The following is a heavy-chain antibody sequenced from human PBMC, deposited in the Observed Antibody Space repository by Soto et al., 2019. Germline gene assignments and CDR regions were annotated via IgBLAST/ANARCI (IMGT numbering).Heavy chain of an antibody. Sequence: PGGSLRLSCAASGFTFSRYVMTWVRQVPGKGLEWVSVISARGGNTYYADFVKGRFTISRDNSENTLYLQMNSLRAEDTAIYFCVKEGSGWYSRGSLDFWGRGTLVTVSS. J-gene: IGHJ4*03. CDR2: ISARGGNT. CDR1: GFTFSRYV. D-gene: IGHD6-19*01. CDR3: VKEGSGWYSRGSLDF. V-gene: IGHV3-23*01.